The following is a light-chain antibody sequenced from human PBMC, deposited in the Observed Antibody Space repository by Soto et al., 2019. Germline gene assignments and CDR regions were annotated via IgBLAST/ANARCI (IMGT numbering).Light chain of an antibody. Sequence: DIVLTQTPLSSPVTLGQPASISCRSSQSLVHSDGNTYLNWLQQRPGQPPRLLIYEVSNRFSGVPYRFSGSGAGTDFTLEISRVEAEDVGVYYCMQTTQFPLTFGGGTKVDIK. J-gene: IGKJ4*01. CDR2: EVS. V-gene: IGKV2-24*01. CDR1: QSLVHSDGNTY. CDR3: MQTTQFPLT.